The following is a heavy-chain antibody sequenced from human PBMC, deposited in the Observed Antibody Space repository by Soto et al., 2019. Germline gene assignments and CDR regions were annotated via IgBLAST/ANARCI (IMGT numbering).Heavy chain of an antibody. CDR3: ARLMGVVTVDY. Sequence: QLQLQESGPGLVKPSETLSLTCSVSGGSIRSTGHYWGWIRQPPGKGLEWSGNIYYAGSPYYNPSLKIRVTISVDTSKNHFALALTSVTAADTAVYYCARLMGVVTVDYWGQGALVTVSS. J-gene: IGHJ4*02. CDR2: IYYAGSP. CDR1: GGSIRSTGHY. D-gene: IGHD2-21*02. V-gene: IGHV4-39*02.